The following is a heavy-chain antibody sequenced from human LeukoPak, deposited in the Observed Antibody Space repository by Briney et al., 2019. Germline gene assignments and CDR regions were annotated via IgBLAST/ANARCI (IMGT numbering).Heavy chain of an antibody. V-gene: IGHV4-59*01. J-gene: IGHJ6*03. CDR1: GGSISSYY. CDR2: IYSSGST. Sequence: SETLSLTCTVSGGSISSYYWSWMRQPPGKELEWIGYIYSSGSTDYNPSLKSRVTISVDTSKNQFSLKLSSVTAADTAVYYCARVKDYYYMDVWGKGTTVTVSS. CDR3: ARVKDYYYMDV.